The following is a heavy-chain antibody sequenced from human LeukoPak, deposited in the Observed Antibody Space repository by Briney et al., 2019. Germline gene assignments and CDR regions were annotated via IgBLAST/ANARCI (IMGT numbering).Heavy chain of an antibody. D-gene: IGHD4-17*01. CDR3: AKADYGDYYIDY. Sequence: PGGSLRLSCAASGFTFTTHDMHWVRQAPGKGPEWVAVISYDGGNKYYADSVKGRFTISRDNSKNTLYLQMNSLRAEDTAVYYCAKADYGDYYIDYWGQGTLVTVSS. CDR2: ISYDGGNK. J-gene: IGHJ4*01. V-gene: IGHV3-30*18. CDR1: GFTFTTHD.